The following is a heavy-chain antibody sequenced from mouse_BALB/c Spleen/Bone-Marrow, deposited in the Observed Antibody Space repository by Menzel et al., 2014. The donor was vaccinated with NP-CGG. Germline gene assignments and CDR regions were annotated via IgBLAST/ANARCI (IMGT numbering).Heavy chain of an antibody. J-gene: IGHJ3*01. V-gene: IGHV14-4*02. CDR2: IDPENGDT. D-gene: IGHD2-3*01. CDR3: NGGYYEAWFAY. Sequence: EVQVVESGAELVRSGASVKLSCTGSGFNIKDSYIHWVKQRPGQGLEWIGWIDPENGDTEYAPKFQGRATMTADTSSNTAYLQLSSLTSEDTAVYYCNGGYYEAWFAYWGQGTLVTVSA. CDR1: GFNIKDSY.